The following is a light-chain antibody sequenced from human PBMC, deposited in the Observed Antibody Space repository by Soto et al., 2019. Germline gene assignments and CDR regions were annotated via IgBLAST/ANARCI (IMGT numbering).Light chain of an antibody. Sequence: PGDRATLSCRASRRVDGYLRSVDGYLSWYQQKHGQAPRLLIYGATSRAAGIPDRFSGSGSGTDFTLTISRLEPEDFGVYYCQQYAYSPPTFGPGTTVHIK. CDR3: QQYAYSPPT. V-gene: IGKV3-20*01. CDR1: RRVDGYLRSVDGY. CDR2: GAT. J-gene: IGKJ3*01.